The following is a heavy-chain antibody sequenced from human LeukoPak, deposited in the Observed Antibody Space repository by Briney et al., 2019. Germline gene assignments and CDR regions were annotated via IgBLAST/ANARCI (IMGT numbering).Heavy chain of an antibody. J-gene: IGHJ4*02. CDR1: GFTVSSNY. CDR2: MSPGSDYI. CDR3: ASGGDFDY. Sequence: PGGSLRLSCAASGFTVSSNYMSWVRQAPGKGLEWVSSMSPGSDYIYYADSMKGRFTISRDNPKNSLYLQMDSLRAEDTAVYYCASGGDFDYWGQGTLVTVSS. D-gene: IGHD4-17*01. V-gene: IGHV3-21*01.